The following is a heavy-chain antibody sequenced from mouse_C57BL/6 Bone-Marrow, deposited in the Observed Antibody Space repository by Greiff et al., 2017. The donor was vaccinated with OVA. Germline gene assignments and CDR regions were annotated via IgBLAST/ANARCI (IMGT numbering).Heavy chain of an antibody. Sequence: EVNVVESGGGLVKPGGSLKLSCAASGFTFSDYGMHWVRQAPEKGLEWVAYISSGSSTIYYADTVKGRFTISRDNAKNTLFLQMTSLRSEDTAMYYCARETGTLGYWGQGTTLTVSS. J-gene: IGHJ2*01. D-gene: IGHD4-1*01. V-gene: IGHV5-17*01. CDR3: ARETGTLGY. CDR1: GFTFSDYG. CDR2: ISSGSSTI.